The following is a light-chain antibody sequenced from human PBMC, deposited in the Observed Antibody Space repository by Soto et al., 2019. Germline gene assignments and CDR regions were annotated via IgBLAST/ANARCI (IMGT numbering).Light chain of an antibody. V-gene: IGLV2-14*01. J-gene: IGLJ2*01. Sequence: QSALTQPASVSGSPGQSITISCTGTSSDVGGYNYVSWYQQHPGKAPKLMIYNVSNRPSGVSNRFSGSKSGNTASLTISGLQAEDGGHYYCSSFTSTNTVLLGGGTKLTVL. CDR1: SSDVGGYNY. CDR3: SSFTSTNTVL. CDR2: NVS.